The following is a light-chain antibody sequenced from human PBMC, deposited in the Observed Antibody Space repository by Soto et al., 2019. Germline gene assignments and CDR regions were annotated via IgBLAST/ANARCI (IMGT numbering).Light chain of an antibody. V-gene: IGKV1-39*01. CDR1: QSMSRY. CDR2: AAS. Sequence: DIQMTNYPSSLSASVGDRVTITCRASQSMSRYLNWYQQKPGKAPKLLIYAASSLQSGVPSRFSGSGSGTDFTLTISSLQPEDCATYYCKQSYSTPRTFGQGTTLESK. J-gene: IGKJ2*01. CDR3: KQSYSTPRT.